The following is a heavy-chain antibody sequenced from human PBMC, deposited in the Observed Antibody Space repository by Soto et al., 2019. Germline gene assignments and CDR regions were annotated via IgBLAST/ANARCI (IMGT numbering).Heavy chain of an antibody. J-gene: IGHJ4*02. CDR3: ARGRYGDY. Sequence: QVHLVQSGAEVKKPRASVKDSCKGSGYGFTTYGITWVRQAPGQGLEWMAWISAHNGNTNYAQKLQGRVTVTRDTSTITAYMELRSLRSDDTAVYYWARGRYGDYWGQGALVTVSS. CDR2: ISAHNGNT. D-gene: IGHD3-10*01. V-gene: IGHV1-18*01. CDR1: GYGFTTYG.